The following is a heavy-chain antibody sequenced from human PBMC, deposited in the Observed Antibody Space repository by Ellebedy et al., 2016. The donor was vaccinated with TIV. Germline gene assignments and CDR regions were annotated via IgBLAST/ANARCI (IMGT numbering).Heavy chain of an antibody. CDR2: VSPKSDKT. V-gene: IGHV1-8*01. Sequence: AASVKVSCKASGYTFARYDINWVRQAPGQGLEWLGWVSPKSDKTYYAQKFQDRVTMTWETSVSTVYMELSSLRFEDTAVYYCSRGVGQVGDFWGQGTMVTVSS. J-gene: IGHJ3*01. CDR3: SRGVGQVGDF. CDR1: GYTFARYD.